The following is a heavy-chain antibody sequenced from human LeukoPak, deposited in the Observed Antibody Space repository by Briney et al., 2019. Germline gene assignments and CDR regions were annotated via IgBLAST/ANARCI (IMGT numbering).Heavy chain of an antibody. V-gene: IGHV4-38-2*02. J-gene: IGHJ4*02. CDR2: IYHGGST. D-gene: IGHD5-24*01. CDR3: ARGDGYNY. Sequence: SETLSLTCTVSGYSISSGYYWGWIRQPPGKGLEWIGNIYHGGSTYYNPSLKSRVTISVDTSKNQFSLKLSSVTAADTAVYCCARGDGYNYWGQGTLVTVSS. CDR1: GYSISSGYY.